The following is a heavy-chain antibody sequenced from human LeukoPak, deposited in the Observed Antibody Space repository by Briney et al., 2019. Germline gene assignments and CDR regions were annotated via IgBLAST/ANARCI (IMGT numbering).Heavy chain of an antibody. CDR1: GFTVSSNY. CDR2: IYRDGGT. V-gene: IGHV3-53*01. D-gene: IGHD3-9*01. CDR3: ARDNDLLRYFDWPLDY. Sequence: GGSLRLSCAASGFTVSSNYMSWVRQAPGKGLEWVSVIYRDGGTYYADSVKGRFTIFRDNAKNSLYLQMNSLRAEDTAVYYCARDNDLLRYFDWPLDYWGQGILVTVSS. J-gene: IGHJ4*02.